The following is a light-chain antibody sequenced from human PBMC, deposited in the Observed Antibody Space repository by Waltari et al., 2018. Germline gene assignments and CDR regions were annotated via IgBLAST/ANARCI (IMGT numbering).Light chain of an antibody. V-gene: IGKV1-5*03. Sequence: DIQMTQSPSTLSASVGDRVTITCRASQSISYSLAWYQQKPGKAPKLLIYAASNLESGVPSRFSGSGSGTEFTLTISSLQPDDFATYYCQQYNGYFGQGTKLEIK. CDR1: QSISYS. J-gene: IGKJ2*01. CDR3: QQYNGY. CDR2: AAS.